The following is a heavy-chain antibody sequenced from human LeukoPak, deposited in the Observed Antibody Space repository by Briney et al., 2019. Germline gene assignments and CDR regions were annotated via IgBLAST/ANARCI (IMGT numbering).Heavy chain of an antibody. CDR2: INHSGST. V-gene: IGHV4-34*01. CDR3: ARGRTRGYSYGYVGQYQTHDY. J-gene: IGHJ4*02. D-gene: IGHD5-18*01. Sequence: PSETLSLTCAVYGGSFSGYYWSWIRQPPGKGLEWIGEINHSGSTNYNPSLKSRVTISVDTSKNQFSLKLSSVTAADTAVYYCARGRTRGYSYGYVGQYQTHDYWGQGTLVTVSS. CDR1: GGSFSGYY.